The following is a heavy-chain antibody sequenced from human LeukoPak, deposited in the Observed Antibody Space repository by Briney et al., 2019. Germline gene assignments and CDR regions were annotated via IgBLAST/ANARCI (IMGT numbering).Heavy chain of an antibody. D-gene: IGHD3-10*01. CDR3: ARGAHYYGSGSYYNLYNWFDP. J-gene: IGHJ5*02. V-gene: IGHV4-59*01. CDR2: IHYTGST. CDR1: GGSISSYY. Sequence: KTSETLSLTCTVSGGSISSYYWSWIRQSPGKGLECIGYIHYTGSTNYNPSLKSRVTISVETSKNQFSLKLKSVTAADTAVYYCARGAHYYGSGSYYNLYNWFDPWGQGTLVTVSS.